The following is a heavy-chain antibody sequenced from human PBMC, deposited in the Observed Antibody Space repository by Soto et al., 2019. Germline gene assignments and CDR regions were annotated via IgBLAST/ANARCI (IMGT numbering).Heavy chain of an antibody. CDR1: GFTFSSYG. CDR2: IPYDGSNK. Sequence: QVQLVESGGGVVQPGRSLRLSCAASGFTFSSYGMHWVRQAPGKGLEWVAVIPYDGSNKYYADSVKGRFTISRDKSKNRLYLQMDSMRAEDTAVSYCATHVFWSGYGWFAPWGQGTLVTVSS. J-gene: IGHJ5*02. CDR3: ATHVFWSGYGWFAP. V-gene: IGHV3-30*03. D-gene: IGHD3-3*01.